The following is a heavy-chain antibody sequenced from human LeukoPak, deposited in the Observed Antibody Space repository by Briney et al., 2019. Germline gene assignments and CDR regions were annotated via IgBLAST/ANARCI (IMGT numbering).Heavy chain of an antibody. CDR3: AREGGSGSYWFDY. CDR2: ISSNGGST. D-gene: IGHD3-10*01. CDR1: GFTFSSYA. Sequence: GGSLRLSCAASGFTFSSYAMHWVRQAPGKGLEYVSAISSNGGSTYYANSVKGRFTISRDNSKNTLYLQMDSLRAEDMAVYYCAREGGSGSYWFDYWGQGTLVTVSS. V-gene: IGHV3-64*01. J-gene: IGHJ4*02.